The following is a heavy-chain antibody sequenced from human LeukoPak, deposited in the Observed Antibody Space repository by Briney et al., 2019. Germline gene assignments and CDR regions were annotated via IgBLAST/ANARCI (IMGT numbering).Heavy chain of an antibody. J-gene: IGHJ6*02. Sequence: SETLSLTCTVSGGSISSYYWSWIRQPPGKGLEWIGYIYYSGGTNYNPSLKSRVTISVDTSKNQFSLKLSSVTAADTAVYYCARLYYDFWSGYYTLGMDVWGQGTTVTVSS. CDR1: GGSISSYY. CDR3: ARLYYDFWSGYYTLGMDV. D-gene: IGHD3-3*01. V-gene: IGHV4-59*01. CDR2: IYYSGGT.